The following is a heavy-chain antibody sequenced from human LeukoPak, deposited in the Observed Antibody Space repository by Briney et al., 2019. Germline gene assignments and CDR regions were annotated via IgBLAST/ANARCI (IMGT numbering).Heavy chain of an antibody. CDR1: GFSFSSYE. D-gene: IGHD5-24*01. CDR2: ISSSGSTI. CDR3: ARDGWLQGGYNWFDP. J-gene: IGHJ5*02. V-gene: IGHV3-48*03. Sequence: GGSLRLSCAASGFSFSSYEMNWVRQAPGKGLEWVSYISSSGSTIYYADSVKGRFTISRDNAKNSLYLQMNSLRAEDTALYHCARDGWLQGGYNWFDPWGQGTLVTVSS.